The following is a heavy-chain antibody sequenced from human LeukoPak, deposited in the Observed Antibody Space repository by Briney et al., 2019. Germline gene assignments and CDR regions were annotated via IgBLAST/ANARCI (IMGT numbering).Heavy chain of an antibody. V-gene: IGHV3-43*02. CDR3: AKGVYGAEADFDY. D-gene: IGHD6-13*01. CDR2: ISGDGGNT. CDR1: GFTSDEYA. Sequence: GGSLRLSCAASGFTSDEYAIHTVRQAPGKGLEWVSLISGDGGNTYYADSVKGRFTISRDNSKNSLYLQMNSLRTADTALYYCAKGVYGAEADFDYWGPGTLWTVSS. J-gene: IGHJ4*01.